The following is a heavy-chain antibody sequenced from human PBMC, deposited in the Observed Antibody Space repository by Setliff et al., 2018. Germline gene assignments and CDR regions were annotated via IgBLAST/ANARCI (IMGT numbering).Heavy chain of an antibody. Sequence: ASVKVSCKVSGSSFSGHNLHWVRQAPGQGLEWMGWINPDSGDTHSAQKFQGRVSMTRDTSMSTVYLQLSRLASDDTAVYYCARGEHIVSGDFYHYIDVWGKGTTVTVSS. CDR2: INPDSGDT. V-gene: IGHV1-2*02. D-gene: IGHD2-15*01. CDR1: GSSFSGHN. CDR3: ARGEHIVSGDFYHYIDV. J-gene: IGHJ6*03.